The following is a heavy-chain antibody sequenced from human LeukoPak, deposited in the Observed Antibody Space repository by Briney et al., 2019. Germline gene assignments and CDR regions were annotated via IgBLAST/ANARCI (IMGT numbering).Heavy chain of an antibody. J-gene: IGHJ4*02. Sequence: GRSLRLSCAASGFTFSSYAMHWVRQAPGKGLEWVSAISGSGGSTYYADSVKGRFTISRDNSKNTLYLQMNSLRAEDTAVYYCAQKYSGSYYSYFDYWGQGTLVTVSS. D-gene: IGHD1-26*01. CDR3: AQKYSGSYYSYFDY. CDR2: ISGSGGST. CDR1: GFTFSSYA. V-gene: IGHV3-23*01.